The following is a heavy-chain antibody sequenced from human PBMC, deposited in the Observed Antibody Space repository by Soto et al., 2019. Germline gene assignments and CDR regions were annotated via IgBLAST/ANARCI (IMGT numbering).Heavy chain of an antibody. CDR2: IYPGDSDT. CDR3: ARHVVVVVASHYYYCYYIDV. V-gene: IGHV5-51*01. D-gene: IGHD2-15*01. CDR1: GYSFTSYW. J-gene: IGHJ6*03. Sequence: PGESLKISCKGSGYSFTSYWIGWVRQMPGKGLEWMGIIYPGDSDTRYSPSFQGQVTISADKSISTAYLQWSSLKASDTAMYYCARHVVVVVASHYYYCYYIDVRAQGTTVPVS.